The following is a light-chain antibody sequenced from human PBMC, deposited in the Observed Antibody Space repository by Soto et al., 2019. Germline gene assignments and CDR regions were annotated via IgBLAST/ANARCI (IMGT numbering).Light chain of an antibody. CDR1: QSVSRNW. Sequence: MVLTQSPDTLSLSPGERATLSCRASQSVSRNWLAWYQHKPGRAPRLLIYSASSRLTGIPDRFSGSGSGTDFTLTISRLEPEDFAVYYCQQYHMSPPATFGQGTRLEFK. V-gene: IGKV3-20*01. CDR3: QQYHMSPPAT. CDR2: SAS. J-gene: IGKJ2*01.